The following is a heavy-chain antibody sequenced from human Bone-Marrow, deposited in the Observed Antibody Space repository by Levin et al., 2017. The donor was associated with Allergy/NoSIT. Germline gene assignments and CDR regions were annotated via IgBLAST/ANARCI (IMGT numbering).Heavy chain of an antibody. CDR3: AREVTDGYGFDY. CDR1: GFTFSSYW. CDR2: INSDGSST. D-gene: IGHD5-18*01. V-gene: IGHV3-74*01. Sequence: GESLKISCAASGFTFSSYWMHWVRQAPGKGLVWVSRINSDGSSTSYADSVKGRFTISRDNAKNTLYLQMNSLRAEDTAVYYCAREVTDGYGFDYWGQGTLVTVSS. J-gene: IGHJ4*02.